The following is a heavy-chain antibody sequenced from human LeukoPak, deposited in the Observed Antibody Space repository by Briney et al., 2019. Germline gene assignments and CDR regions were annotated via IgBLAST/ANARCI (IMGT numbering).Heavy chain of an antibody. V-gene: IGHV1-2*02. Sequence: GASVKVSCKASGYTFTGYYMHWVRQAPGQGLEGMGWINPNSGGTNYAQKFQGRVTMTRDTSISTAYMELSRLRSDDTAVYYCARDSYYDSSGYYSSEYFQHWGQGTLVTVSS. CDR2: INPNSGGT. J-gene: IGHJ1*01. D-gene: IGHD3-22*01. CDR1: GYTFTGYY. CDR3: ARDSYYDSSGYYSSEYFQH.